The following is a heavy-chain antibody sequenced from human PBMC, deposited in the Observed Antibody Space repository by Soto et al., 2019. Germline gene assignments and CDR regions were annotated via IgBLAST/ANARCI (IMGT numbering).Heavy chain of an antibody. D-gene: IGHD3-16*01. V-gene: IGHV3-23*01. CDR2: ISATGGGT. CDR1: GFKFSNYA. CDR3: AKDRRAGGNSAFYFDF. J-gene: IGHJ4*02. Sequence: GGSLRLSCPASGFKFSNYAMSWVRQAPGKGLEWVSLISATGGGTYYADSVKGRFTISRDNSHNTLYLQVHSLTAEDTAVYYCAKDRRAGGNSAFYFDFWGQGAQVTVSS.